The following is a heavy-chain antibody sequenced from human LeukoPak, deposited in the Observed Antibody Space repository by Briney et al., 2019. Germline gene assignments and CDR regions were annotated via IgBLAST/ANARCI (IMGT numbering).Heavy chain of an antibody. Sequence: SVKVSCKASGGTFSSYAISWVRQAPGQGLEWMGRIIPILGIANYAQKFQGRVTITADKSTSTAYMELSSLRSEDTAVYYCARVLGFGEDYFDYWGQGTLVTVSS. CDR1: GGTFSSYA. D-gene: IGHD3-10*01. CDR3: ARVLGFGEDYFDY. J-gene: IGHJ4*02. V-gene: IGHV1-69*04. CDR2: IIPILGIA.